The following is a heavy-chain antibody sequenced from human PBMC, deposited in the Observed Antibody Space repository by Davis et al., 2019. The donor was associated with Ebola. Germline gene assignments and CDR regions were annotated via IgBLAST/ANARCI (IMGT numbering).Heavy chain of an antibody. D-gene: IGHD3-16*01. CDR3: ARDDGAGSYYFDY. CDR1: GFTFDDYA. CDR2: ISWNSGSI. J-gene: IGHJ4*02. V-gene: IGHV3-9*01. Sequence: SLKISCAASGFTFDDYAMHWVRQAPGKGLEWVSGISWNSGSIGYADSVKGRFTISRDNAKNSLYLQMNSLRAEDTAVYYCARDDGAGSYYFDYWGQGTLVTVSS.